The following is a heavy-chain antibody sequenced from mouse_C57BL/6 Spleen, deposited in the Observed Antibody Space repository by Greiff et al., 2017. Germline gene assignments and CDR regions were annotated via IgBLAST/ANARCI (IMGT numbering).Heavy chain of an antibody. V-gene: IGHV3-6*01. Sequence: EVQLQESGPGLVKPSQSLSLTCSVTGYSITSGYYWNWIRQFPGNKLEWMGYISYDGSNNYNPSLKNRISITRDTSKNQFFLKLNSVTTEDSATYYCARNYGSSYWYFGVWGTGTTVTVSS. D-gene: IGHD1-1*01. CDR1: GYSITSGYY. CDR3: ARNYGSSYWYFGV. CDR2: ISYDGSN. J-gene: IGHJ1*03.